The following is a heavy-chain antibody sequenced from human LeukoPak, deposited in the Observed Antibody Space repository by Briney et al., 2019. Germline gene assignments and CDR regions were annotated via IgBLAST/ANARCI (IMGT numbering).Heavy chain of an antibody. J-gene: IGHJ4*02. CDR1: GDSVSSTSAA. Sequence: SQTLSLTCAISGDSVSSTSAAWNWIRQSPSRGLECLGRTYYRSKWYHDCADSVTSRISINPDTSKNQFSLQLNSVTPEDTAVYFCARGDLVGATTGFDYWGQGTLVTVSS. V-gene: IGHV6-1*01. CDR2: TYYRSKWYH. D-gene: IGHD1-26*01. CDR3: ARGDLVGATTGFDY.